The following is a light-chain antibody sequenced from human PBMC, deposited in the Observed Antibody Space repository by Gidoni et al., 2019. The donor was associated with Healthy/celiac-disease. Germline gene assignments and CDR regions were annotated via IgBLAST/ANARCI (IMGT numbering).Light chain of an antibody. J-gene: IGKJ4*01. CDR1: QSISSY. V-gene: IGKV1-39*01. Sequence: DIQMTQPPSSLSASVGDRVTITCRASQSISSYVNWYQQKPGKAPKLLIYAASSLQSGVPSRFSCSGSGTDFTLTSSSLQPEDFATYYCQQCYSTPLTFGGGTKVEIK. CDR2: AAS. CDR3: QQCYSTPLT.